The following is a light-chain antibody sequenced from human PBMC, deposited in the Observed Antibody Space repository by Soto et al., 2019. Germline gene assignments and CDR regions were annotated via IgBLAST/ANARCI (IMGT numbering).Light chain of an antibody. V-gene: IGLV2-14*03. CDR3: SSSTSSSTHV. CDR2: DVN. CDR1: SSDVGDYNY. J-gene: IGLJ1*01. Sequence: QSALTQPASVSGSPGQSTTISCTGTSSDVGDYNYVSWYQQHPGKAPKLIIYDVNNRPSGVSDRFSGSKSGNTASLTISGLQADDEAYYYCSSSTSSSTHVFGTGTKVTVL.